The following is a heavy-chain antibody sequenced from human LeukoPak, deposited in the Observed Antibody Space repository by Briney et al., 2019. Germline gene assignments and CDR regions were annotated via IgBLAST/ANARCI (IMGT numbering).Heavy chain of an antibody. J-gene: IGHJ6*03. CDR1: GCSISSYY. Sequence: SETLSLTCTVSGCSISSYYWSWIRQPAGKGLEWIGRIYTSGSTNYNPSLKTRVTMSVDTSKNQFSLKLNSVTAADTAVYYCARTSWVAAYLSGNYYYYYYMDVWGKGTTVTVSS. V-gene: IGHV4-4*07. CDR3: ARTSWVAAYLSGNYYYYYYMDV. D-gene: IGHD2-15*01. CDR2: IYTSGST.